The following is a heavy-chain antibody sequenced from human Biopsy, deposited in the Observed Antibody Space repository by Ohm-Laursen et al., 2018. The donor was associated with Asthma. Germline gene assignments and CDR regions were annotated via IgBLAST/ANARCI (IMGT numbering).Heavy chain of an antibody. V-gene: IGHV1-2*06. CDR1: GYPFTDYS. D-gene: IGHD4-23*01. J-gene: IGHJ3*02. CDR3: ARAYGGNFFSGAFDI. CDR2: IDPNSGGT. Sequence: ASVKVSCKASGYPFTDYSVHWVRQAPGQGLEWMGRIDPNSGGTNYAQKFLGRVTMTRDTSVNTAFMVLSRLRSDDTAVYYCARAYGGNFFSGAFDIWGQGTMVTVSS.